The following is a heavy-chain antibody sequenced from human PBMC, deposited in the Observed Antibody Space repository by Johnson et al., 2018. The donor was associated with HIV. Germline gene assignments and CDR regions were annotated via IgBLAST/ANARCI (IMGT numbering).Heavy chain of an antibody. D-gene: IGHD5-18*01. J-gene: IGHJ3*02. Sequence: EVQLVESGGGLVQPGGSLRLSCAASGFTFSDYDMHWVRQATGKGLEWVSAIGTAGDTYYPGSVKGRFTISRENSKNTLYLQMKSLRSEDTAVYYCASGYSYGPDSFDIWGQGTMVTVSS. CDR3: ASGYSYGPDSFDI. V-gene: IGHV3-13*01. CDR2: IGTAGDT. CDR1: GFTFSDYD.